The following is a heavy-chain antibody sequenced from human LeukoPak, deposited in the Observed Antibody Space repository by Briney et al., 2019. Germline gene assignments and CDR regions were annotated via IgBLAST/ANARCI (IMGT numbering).Heavy chain of an antibody. CDR3: ARDPQLLNARFDY. Sequence: SETLSLTCTVSGGSISSSSYYWGWIRQPPGKGLEWIGSIYYSGSTYYNPSLKSRVTISVDTSKNQFSLKLSSVTAADTAVYYCARDPQLLNARFDYWGQGTLVTVSS. CDR2: IYYSGST. J-gene: IGHJ4*02. CDR1: GGSISSSSYY. D-gene: IGHD2-2*01. V-gene: IGHV4-39*07.